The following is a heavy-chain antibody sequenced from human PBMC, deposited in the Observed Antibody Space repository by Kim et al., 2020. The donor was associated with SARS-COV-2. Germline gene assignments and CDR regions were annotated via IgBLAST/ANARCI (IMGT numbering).Heavy chain of an antibody. Sequence: GGSLRLSCAASGFTFSSYAMSWVRQAPGKGLEWVSAISGSGGSTYYADSVKGRFTISRDNSKNTLYLQMNSLRAEDTAVYYCAKASPNYYGSGRNWFDPWGQGTLVTVSS. CDR3: AKASPNYYGSGRNWFDP. V-gene: IGHV3-23*01. J-gene: IGHJ5*02. CDR1: GFTFSSYA. D-gene: IGHD3-10*01. CDR2: ISGSGGST.